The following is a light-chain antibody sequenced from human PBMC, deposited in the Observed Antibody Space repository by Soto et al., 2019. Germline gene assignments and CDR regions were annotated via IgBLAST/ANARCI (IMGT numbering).Light chain of an antibody. J-gene: IGKJ2*01. V-gene: IGKV3-15*01. CDR2: GAS. CDR3: HQYNNWPPDT. Sequence: EILMTQSPATLSMSPGERATLSCRASQSVSTNLAWYQQKPGQAPRLLIYGASTRATGIPARFSGSGSGTEFTLTISSLQSEDFAVYYCHQYNNWPPDTFGQGTKLEIK. CDR1: QSVSTN.